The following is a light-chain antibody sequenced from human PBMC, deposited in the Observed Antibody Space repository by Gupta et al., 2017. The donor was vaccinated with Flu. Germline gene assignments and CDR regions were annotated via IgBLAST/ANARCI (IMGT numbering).Light chain of an antibody. CDR3: QQSYSNLWT. V-gene: IGKV1-39*01. Sequence: PSSLSASVGDRVAITCRASQSISTYLNWYQQKPGKAPKLLIYAASRLQSGVPSRFSGSGSGTDFTLTISSLQAEDYATYHCQQSYSNLWTFGPGTKVEIK. J-gene: IGKJ1*01. CDR1: QSISTY. CDR2: AAS.